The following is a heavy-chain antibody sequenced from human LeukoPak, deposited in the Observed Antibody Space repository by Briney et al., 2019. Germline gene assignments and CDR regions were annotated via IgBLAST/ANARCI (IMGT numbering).Heavy chain of an antibody. V-gene: IGHV5-51*01. D-gene: IGHD2-2*01. Sequence: GESLKISCKGSGYSFTSYWIGWVRQMPGKGLEWMGIIYPGDSDTTYSPSFQGQVTISADKSISTAYLQWSSLKASDTAMYYCARSPVMPGPSHYYYYMDVWGKGTTVTVSS. J-gene: IGHJ6*03. CDR2: IYPGDSDT. CDR1: GYSFTSYW. CDR3: ARSPVMPGPSHYYYYMDV.